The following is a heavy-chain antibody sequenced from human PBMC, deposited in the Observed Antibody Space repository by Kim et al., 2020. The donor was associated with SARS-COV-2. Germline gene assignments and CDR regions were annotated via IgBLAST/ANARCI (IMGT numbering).Heavy chain of an antibody. V-gene: IGHV5-51*01. D-gene: IGHD1-26*01. J-gene: IGHJ5*02. Sequence: GSLKISCKGSGYSFTSYWIGWVRQMPGKGLEWMGIIYPGDSDTRYSPSFQGQVTISADKSISTAYLQWSSLKASDTAMYYCARQFSGSYYKSWFDPWGQGTLVTVSS. CDR2: IYPGDSDT. CDR1: GYSFTSYW. CDR3: ARQFSGSYYKSWFDP.